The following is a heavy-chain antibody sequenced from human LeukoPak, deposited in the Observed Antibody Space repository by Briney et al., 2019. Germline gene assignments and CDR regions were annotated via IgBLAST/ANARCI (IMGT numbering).Heavy chain of an antibody. CDR3: ARQVSWVDY. CDR2: IYYSGST. Sequence: SQTLSLTCTVSGGSISSGDYYWSWIRQPPGKGLEWIGYIYYSGSTYYSPSLKSRVTISVDTSKNQFSLRLTSVTAADTAVYYCARQVSWVDYWGQGTLVTVSS. CDR1: GGSISSGDYY. D-gene: IGHD1-14*01. J-gene: IGHJ4*02. V-gene: IGHV4-30-4*08.